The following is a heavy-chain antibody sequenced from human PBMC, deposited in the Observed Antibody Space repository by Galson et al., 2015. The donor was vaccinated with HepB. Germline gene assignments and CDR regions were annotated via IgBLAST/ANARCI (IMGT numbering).Heavy chain of an antibody. CDR1: GGTFSSYA. CDR3: AGGVVYCSSTSCYGSYFHY. Sequence: SVKVSCKASGGTFSSYAISWVRQAPGQGLEWMGGIIPIFGTANYAQKFQGRVTITADESTSTAYMELSSLRSEDTAVYFCAGGVVYCSSTSCYGSYFHYWGQGTLVTGS. D-gene: IGHD2-2*01. V-gene: IGHV1-69*13. CDR2: IIPIFGTA. J-gene: IGHJ4*02.